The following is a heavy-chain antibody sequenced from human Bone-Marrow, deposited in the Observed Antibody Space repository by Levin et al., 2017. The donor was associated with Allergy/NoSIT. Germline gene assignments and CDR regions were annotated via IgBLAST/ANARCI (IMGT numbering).Heavy chain of an antibody. CDR2: IGVSGQKT. J-gene: IGHJ4*02. V-gene: IGHV3-23*01. Sequence: GESLKISCAASGFTFSSFAMSWVRQAPGKGLEWVSGIGVSGQKTYYADSVKGRFTISRDNAKSTPYLQIDSLRAEDTALYYCAKGADYYDSNGYYVGGTTLDCWGQGSLVIASS. CDR3: AKGADYYDSNGYYVGGTTLDC. CDR1: GFTFSSFA. D-gene: IGHD3-22*01.